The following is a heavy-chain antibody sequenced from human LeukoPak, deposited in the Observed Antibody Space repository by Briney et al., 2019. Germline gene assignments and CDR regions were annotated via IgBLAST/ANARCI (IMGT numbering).Heavy chain of an antibody. D-gene: IGHD1-26*01. V-gene: IGHV3-64*01. CDR1: GFTFSSYA. Sequence: GGSLRLSCAASGFTFSSYAMHWVRQAPGKGLEYVSAISSNGGSTYYANSVKGRFTISRDNSKNTLYLQMGSLRAEDMAVYYCASGSYFAYWGQGTLVTVSS. J-gene: IGHJ4*02. CDR2: ISSNGGST. CDR3: ASGSYFAY.